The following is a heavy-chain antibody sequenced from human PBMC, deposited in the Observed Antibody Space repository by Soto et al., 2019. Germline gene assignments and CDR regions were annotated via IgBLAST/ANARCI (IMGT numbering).Heavy chain of an antibody. CDR3: ARDSSGRHDY. V-gene: IGHV4-61*01. D-gene: IGHD3-22*01. J-gene: IGHJ4*02. CDR2: IYQSGTT. Sequence: PSETLSLTCSVSGGSVRSGSYYRTWIRQPPGKGLEWIGYIYQSGTTNYNASLKSRVTISIDTSKNQFFLKLNSVTAADTAVYYCARDSSGRHDYWGQGTLVTVS. CDR1: GGSVRSGSYY.